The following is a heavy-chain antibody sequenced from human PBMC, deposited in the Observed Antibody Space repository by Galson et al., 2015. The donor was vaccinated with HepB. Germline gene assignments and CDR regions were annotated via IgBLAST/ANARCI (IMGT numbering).Heavy chain of an antibody. V-gene: IGHV3-43*01. CDR3: AKDPDAAAGTVLEY. Sequence: SLRLSCAASGFSFDGYSMHWVRQAPGKGLEWVSVISWEGSDTYYADSVKGRFTISRDNNKNTLYLQMNSLRTEDTALYYCAKDPDAAAGTVLEYWGQGTLVTVSS. J-gene: IGHJ4*02. CDR1: GFSFDGYS. D-gene: IGHD6-13*01. CDR2: ISWEGSDT.